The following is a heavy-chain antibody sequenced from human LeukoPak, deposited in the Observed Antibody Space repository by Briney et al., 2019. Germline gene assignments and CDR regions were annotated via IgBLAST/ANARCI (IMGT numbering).Heavy chain of an antibody. CDR2: INPNSGGT. Sequence: ASVKVSCKPSGYTFTGYYMHWVPQAPGQGLERMGWINPNSGGTNYEQKFQGRVTMTRDTSISTAYMELSRLRSDDTAVYYCAREKRVAGSRGGFDPWGQGTLVTVSS. CDR3: AREKRVAGSRGGFDP. CDR1: GYTFTGYY. V-gene: IGHV1-2*02. J-gene: IGHJ5*02. D-gene: IGHD6-19*01.